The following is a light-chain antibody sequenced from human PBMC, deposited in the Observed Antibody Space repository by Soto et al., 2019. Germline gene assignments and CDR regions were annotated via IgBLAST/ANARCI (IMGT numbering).Light chain of an antibody. CDR2: DVS. J-gene: IGLJ1*01. CDR1: RSDIGTYNY. Sequence: QSALTQPASVSGSPGQSITISCTGTRSDIGTYNYLSWYQQHPGKAPRLVISDVSNRPSGISNRISASKSGNTASLTIAGLQSEGEAGYYCMSYTTTSSFVFGSGTKVTVL. V-gene: IGLV2-14*03. CDR3: MSYTTTSSFV.